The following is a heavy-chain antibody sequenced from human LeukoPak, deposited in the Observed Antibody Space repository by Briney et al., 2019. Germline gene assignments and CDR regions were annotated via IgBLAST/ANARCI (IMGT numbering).Heavy chain of an antibody. CDR3: ARAYYYDSSAYYPGGDY. J-gene: IGHJ4*02. CDR2: INPSGGST. D-gene: IGHD3-22*01. CDR1: GYTFTSYF. Sequence: ASVKVSCKASGYTFTSYFMYWVRQAPGQGLEWMGIINPSGGSTSYAQKFQGRVTMTRDTSTSTVYMELSSLRSEDTAVYYCARAYYYDSSAYYPGGDYWGQGTLATVSS. V-gene: IGHV1-46*01.